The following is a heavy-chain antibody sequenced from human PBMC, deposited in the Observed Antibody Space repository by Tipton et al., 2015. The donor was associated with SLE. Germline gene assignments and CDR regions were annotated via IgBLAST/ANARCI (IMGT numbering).Heavy chain of an antibody. V-gene: IGHV4-59*01. J-gene: IGHJ4*02. Sequence: TLSLTCTVSGGSISSYYWSWIRQPPGKGLGWSGYIYYSGSTNYNPSLKSRVTISVDTSKNQFSLKLSSVTAADTAVYYCARVSLGIAVAGIDYWGQGTLVNVSS. D-gene: IGHD6-19*01. CDR3: ARVSLGIAVAGIDY. CDR2: IYYSGST. CDR1: GGSISSYY.